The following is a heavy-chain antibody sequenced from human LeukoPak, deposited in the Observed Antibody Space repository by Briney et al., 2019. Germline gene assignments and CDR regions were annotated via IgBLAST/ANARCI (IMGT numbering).Heavy chain of an antibody. D-gene: IGHD1-26*01. CDR1: GFTFSSYE. J-gene: IGHJ4*02. V-gene: IGHV3-48*03. Sequence: GRSLRLSCAASGFTFSSYEMNWVRQAPGKGLEWASYISSSGSTIYYADSVKGRFTISRDNAKNSLYLQMNSLRAEDTAVYYCAREGGRGSFFDYWGQGTLVTVSS. CDR3: AREGGRGSFFDY. CDR2: ISSSGSTI.